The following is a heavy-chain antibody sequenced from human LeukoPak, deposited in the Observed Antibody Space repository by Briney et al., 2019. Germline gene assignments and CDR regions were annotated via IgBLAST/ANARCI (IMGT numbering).Heavy chain of an antibody. D-gene: IGHD6-13*01. CDR2: ISSSGSTI. CDR1: GGSFSGYY. CDR3: TRDGAKQQLVDSPYYFDY. Sequence: LSLTCAVYGGSFSGYYWSWIRQAPGKGLEWVSYISSSGSTIYYADSVKGRFTISRDNAKNSLYLQMNSLKTEDTAVYYCTRDGAKQQLVDSPYYFDYWGQGTLVTVSS. V-gene: IGHV3-11*01. J-gene: IGHJ4*02.